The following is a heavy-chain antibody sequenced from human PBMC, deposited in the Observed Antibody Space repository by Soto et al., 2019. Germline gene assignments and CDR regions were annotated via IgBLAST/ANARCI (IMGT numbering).Heavy chain of an antibody. V-gene: IGHV3-33*01. CDR1: GFTFSSYG. CDR3: ATGGAHSIYYYGMDV. J-gene: IGHJ6*02. CDR2: IWYDGSNK. Sequence: GGSLRLSCAASGFTFSSYGMHWVRQAPGKGLEWVAVIWYDGSNKYYADSVKGRFTISRDNSKNTLYLQMNSLRAEDTAVYYCATGGAHSIYYYGMDVWGQGTTVTVSS.